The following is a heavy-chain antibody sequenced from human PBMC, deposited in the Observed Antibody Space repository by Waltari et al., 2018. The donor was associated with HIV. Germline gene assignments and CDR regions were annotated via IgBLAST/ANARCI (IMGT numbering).Heavy chain of an antibody. Sequence: VQLFESGGGVVQPGGARRLSCAASGSAPVSYALTWVRQSPERGLEWVAAVSGSGAKSFYADSVKGRVTISRDNSKNTVFLQMNSLRAADTAIYYCAKAYYENTAYYYDFWGRGTRVTVSS. D-gene: IGHD3-22*01. V-gene: IGHV3-23*01. CDR3: AKAYYENTAYYYDF. CDR1: GSAPVSYA. J-gene: IGHJ4*02. CDR2: VSGSGAKS.